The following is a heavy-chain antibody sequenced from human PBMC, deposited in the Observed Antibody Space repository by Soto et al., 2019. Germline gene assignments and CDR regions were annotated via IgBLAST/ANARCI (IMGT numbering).Heavy chain of an antibody. D-gene: IGHD4-17*01. V-gene: IGHV4-59*08. J-gene: IGHJ4*02. Sequence: SETLSLTCSVSGGSISSYDWSWIRQPPGKGPEWIGCIYYSGSTNYNPSLKSRVTISVDTSKNQFSLKLSSVTAADTAVYYCARQDHDYGDFFDYWGQGTRVTVSS. CDR2: IYYSGST. CDR1: GGSISSYD. CDR3: ARQDHDYGDFFDY.